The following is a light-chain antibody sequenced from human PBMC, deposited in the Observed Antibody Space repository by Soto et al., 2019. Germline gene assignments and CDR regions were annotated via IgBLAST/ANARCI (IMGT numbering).Light chain of an antibody. J-gene: IGLJ1*01. CDR1: SSNIGAGYD. Sequence: QSVLTQPPSVSGAPVQRVTISCTGSSSNIGAGYDVHWYQQRPGTAPKLLIFGNINRPSGVPDRFSGSKSGTSASLAITGLQAEDEGDYYCQSYDSTLSARYVFGTG. V-gene: IGLV1-40*01. CDR2: GNI. CDR3: QSYDSTLSARYV.